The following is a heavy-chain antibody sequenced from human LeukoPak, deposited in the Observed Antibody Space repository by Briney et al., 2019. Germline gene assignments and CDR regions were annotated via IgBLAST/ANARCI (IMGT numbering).Heavy chain of an antibody. V-gene: IGHV3-23*01. CDR3: AKAGSGVPIVVVPAAFDS. CDR2: VSGSGGQT. D-gene: IGHD2-21*01. J-gene: IGHJ4*02. Sequence: GGSLRLSCAVSGLTLSDYAMTWVRQAPGKGLEWVSTVSGSGGQTHYADSVKGRFVISRDNFRNTVYLQMNMLRVEDTAIYYCAKAGSGVPIVVVPAAFDSWGQGTLVTVSS. CDR1: GLTLSDYA.